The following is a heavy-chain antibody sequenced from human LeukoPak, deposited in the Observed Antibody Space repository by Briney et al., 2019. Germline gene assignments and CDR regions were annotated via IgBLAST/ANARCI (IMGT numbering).Heavy chain of an antibody. V-gene: IGHV4-4*02. D-gene: IGHD6-13*01. CDR2: VVHSGST. CDR1: GGSISSNKW. CDR3: ARTTEAHSWQTRYYSYYMDV. Sequence: SETLSLTCAVSGGSISSNKWWSWLRQAPGKGLEWLGEVVHSGSTNYNPSLKSRVTISVDTSKNQFSLKLSSVTAADTAVYYCARTTEAHSWQTRYYSYYMDVWGKGTTVTVSS. J-gene: IGHJ6*03.